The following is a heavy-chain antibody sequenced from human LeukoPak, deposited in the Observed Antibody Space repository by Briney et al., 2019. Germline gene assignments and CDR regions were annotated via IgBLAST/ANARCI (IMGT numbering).Heavy chain of an antibody. CDR1: GFTFSNYG. J-gene: IGHJ2*01. CDR3: ARDLAAGEHFYFDL. D-gene: IGHD7-27*01. V-gene: IGHV3-33*01. Sequence: GRSLRLSCAASGFTFSNYGMHWVRQAPGKGLEWVALIWYDGNNKYYVDSVKGRFTVSGDNSKNTLYLQMNSLRAEDTAVYYCARDLAAGEHFYFDLWGRGALVTVSS. CDR2: IWYDGNNK.